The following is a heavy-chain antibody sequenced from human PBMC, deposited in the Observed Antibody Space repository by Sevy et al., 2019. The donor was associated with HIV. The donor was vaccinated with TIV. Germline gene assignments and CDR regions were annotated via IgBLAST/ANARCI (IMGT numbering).Heavy chain of an antibody. CDR2: IKSKTDGGTT. D-gene: IGHD2-2*01. CDR3: TTVGNIVVVPAAISYFQH. V-gene: IGHV3-15*01. J-gene: IGHJ1*01. CDR1: GFTFSNAW. Sequence: GGSLRLSCAASGFTFSNAWMSWVRQAPGKGLEWVGRIKSKTDGGTTDYAAPMKGRFTISRDDSKNTLYLQMNSLKTEDTAVYYCTTVGNIVVVPAAISYFQHWGQGTLVTVSS.